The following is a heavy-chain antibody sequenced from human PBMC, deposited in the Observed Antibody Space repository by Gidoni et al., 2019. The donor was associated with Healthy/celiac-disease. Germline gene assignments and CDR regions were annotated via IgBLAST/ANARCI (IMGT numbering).Heavy chain of an antibody. J-gene: IGHJ4*02. V-gene: IGHV4-39*01. Sequence: QLQLQESGPGLVKPSETLSLTCTVSGGSISSSSYYWGWIRQPPGKGLAWIGSIYYSGSTYYNPSLKSRVTISVDTSKNQCSLKLSSVTAADTAVYYCECDYSNYDAQWGQGTLVTVSS. CDR3: ECDYSNYDAQ. CDR2: IYYSGST. CDR1: GGSISSSSYY. D-gene: IGHD4-4*01.